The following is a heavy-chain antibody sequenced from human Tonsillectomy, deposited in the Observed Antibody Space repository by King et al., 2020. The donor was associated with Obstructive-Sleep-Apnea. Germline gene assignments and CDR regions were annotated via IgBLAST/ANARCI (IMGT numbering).Heavy chain of an antibody. Sequence: QLVQSGAEVEKPGASVKVSCKASGYTFTRYDINWVRQATGQGLEWMGWMNPNSGNTGYAQKFQGRVTMTRNTSISTANMELSSLRAEDTAVYYCARGQEKVLYDSSDYWGQGTLVTVSS. J-gene: IGHJ4*02. D-gene: IGHD3-22*01. CDR3: ARGQEKVLYDSSDY. V-gene: IGHV1-8*01. CDR1: GYTFTRYD. CDR2: MNPNSGNT.